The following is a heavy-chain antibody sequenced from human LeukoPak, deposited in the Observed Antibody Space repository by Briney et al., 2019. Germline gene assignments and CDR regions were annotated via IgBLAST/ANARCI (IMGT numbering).Heavy chain of an antibody. V-gene: IGHV1-18*01. CDR2: ISAYNGNT. D-gene: IGHD3-10*01. CDR1: GYTFTSYG. Sequence: ASVKVSCKASGYTFTSYGISWVRQAPGQGLEWMGWISAYNGNTNYAQKFQGRVTMTRDTSTSTVYMELSSLRSEDTAVYYCAREPKGGFGESITYGMDVWGQGTTVTVSS. CDR3: AREPKGGFGESITYGMDV. J-gene: IGHJ6*02.